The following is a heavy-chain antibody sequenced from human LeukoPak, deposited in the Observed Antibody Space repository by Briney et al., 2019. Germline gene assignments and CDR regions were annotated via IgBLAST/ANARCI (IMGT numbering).Heavy chain of an antibody. CDR2: INPNSGGT. V-gene: IGHV1-2*02. CDR1: GYTFTGYY. J-gene: IGHJ4*02. D-gene: IGHD2-2*01. CDR3: ARGEGYCSSTSCYLFDY. Sequence: ASVKVSCKASGYTFTGYYMHWVRQAPGQGLEWMGWINPNSGGTNYAQKFQGRVTMTRDTSISTAYMELSRLRSDDTAVYYCARGEGYCSSTSCYLFDYWGQGTLVTVSS.